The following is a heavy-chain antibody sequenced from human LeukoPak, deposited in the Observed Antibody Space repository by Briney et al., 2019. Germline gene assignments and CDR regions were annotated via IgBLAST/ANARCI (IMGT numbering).Heavy chain of an antibody. D-gene: IGHD5-12*01. Sequence: PGGSLRLSCAASGFTFSNYAMSWVRQAPGKGLEWVSTIDGPTYRTHYADSVMGRFTISRDNSKNTLHLQMNSLRAEDTAIYYCAKTSRVNSAYDSPFDYRGQGTLVTVSS. J-gene: IGHJ4*02. CDR3: AKTSRVNSAYDSPFDY. CDR2: IDGPTYRT. V-gene: IGHV3-23*01. CDR1: GFTFSNYA.